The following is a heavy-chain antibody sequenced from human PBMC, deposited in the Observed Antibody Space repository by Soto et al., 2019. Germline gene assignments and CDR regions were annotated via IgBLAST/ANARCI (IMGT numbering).Heavy chain of an antibody. CDR1: GGTFSSYA. J-gene: IGHJ6*02. D-gene: IGHD2-2*01. CDR2: IIPIFGTA. Sequence: SVKVSCKASGGTFSSYAISWVRQAPGQGLEWMGGIIPIFGTANYAQKFQGRVTITADESTSTAYMELSSLRSEDTAVYYCAREILYCSSTSCYRTYYYYGMDVWGQGTTVTV. V-gene: IGHV1-69*13. CDR3: AREILYCSSTSCYRTYYYYGMDV.